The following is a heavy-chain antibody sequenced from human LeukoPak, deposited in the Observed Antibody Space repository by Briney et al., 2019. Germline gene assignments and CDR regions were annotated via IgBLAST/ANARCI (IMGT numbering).Heavy chain of an antibody. CDR3: AKVVQYTASNCTGVES. V-gene: IGHV3-33*06. Sequence: PGGSLRLSCAASGFSFFNYGMHWVRQAPGKGLDWVAVIWYDGSDKYYADSVGGRFTISRENHKNTLYLQINSLRAEDTAIYYCAKVVQYTASNCTGVESWGQGTLVTVSS. D-gene: IGHD2-8*01. CDR2: IWYDGSDK. J-gene: IGHJ4*02. CDR1: GFSFFNYG.